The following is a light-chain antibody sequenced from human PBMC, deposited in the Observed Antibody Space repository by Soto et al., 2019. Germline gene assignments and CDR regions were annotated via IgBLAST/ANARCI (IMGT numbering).Light chain of an antibody. V-gene: IGLV1-40*01. CDR2: GNS. Sequence: QSVLTQPPSVSGAPGQRVTISCTGSSSNIGAGYDVHWYQQLPGTAPKLIIYGNSNRPSGVPDRFSGSKSGTSASLAITGLQAEDEADYYCQSYDSSLSGYVFGTGTKRTVL. CDR1: SSNIGAGYD. J-gene: IGLJ1*01. CDR3: QSYDSSLSGYV.